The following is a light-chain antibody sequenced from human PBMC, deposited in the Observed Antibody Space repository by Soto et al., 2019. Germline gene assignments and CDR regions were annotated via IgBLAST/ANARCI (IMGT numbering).Light chain of an antibody. CDR1: QSIASD. J-gene: IGKJ2*01. Sequence: ERVMTQSLATLSVSPGERATLYCRASQSIASDLAWYQQKPGQAPRLLIYGASTRASGIPARFSGSASGTEFTLTISSLQSEDFAVYYCHQYNNWPPTFGQGTKVEIK. CDR2: GAS. CDR3: HQYNNWPPT. V-gene: IGKV3-15*01.